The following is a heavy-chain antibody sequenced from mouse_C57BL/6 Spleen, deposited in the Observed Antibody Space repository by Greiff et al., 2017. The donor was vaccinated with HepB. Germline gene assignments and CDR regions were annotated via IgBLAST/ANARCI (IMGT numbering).Heavy chain of an antibody. CDR1: GFTFSSYA. CDR3: TRDERYGNPFAY. J-gene: IGHJ3*01. V-gene: IGHV5-9-1*02. D-gene: IGHD2-10*02. Sequence: EVMLVESGEGLVKPGGSLKLSCAASGFTFSSYAMSWVRQTPEKRLEWVAYISSGGDYIYYADTVKGRFTISRDNARNTLYLQMSSLKSEDTAMYYCTRDERYGNPFAYWGQGTLVTVSA. CDR2: ISSGGDYI.